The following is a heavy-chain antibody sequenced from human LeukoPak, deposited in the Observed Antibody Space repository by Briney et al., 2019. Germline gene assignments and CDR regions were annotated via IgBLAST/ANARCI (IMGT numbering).Heavy chain of an antibody. V-gene: IGHV3-30*18. J-gene: IGHJ6*03. CDR1: GFTFSSYA. CDR3: AKERRLYYYYMDV. Sequence: GGSLRLSCAASGFTFSSYAMHWVRQAPGKGLEWGAVISYDGSNKYYADSVKGRFTISRDNSKNTLYLQMNSLRAEDTAVYYCAKERRLYYYYMDVWGKGPTVTVSS. CDR2: ISYDGSNK. D-gene: IGHD1-1*01.